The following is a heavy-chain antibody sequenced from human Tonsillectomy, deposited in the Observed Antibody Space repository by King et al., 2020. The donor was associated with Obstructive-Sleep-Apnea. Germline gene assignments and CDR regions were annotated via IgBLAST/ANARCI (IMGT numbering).Heavy chain of an antibody. V-gene: IGHV3-9*01. CDR2: ISWNIGSI. CDR1: GFTFDDYA. CDR3: AKTLYDILTGSLDY. Sequence: VQLVESGGGLVQPGRSLRLSCAASGFTFDDYAMHWVRQAPGKGLEWVSGISWNIGSIGYADSVNGRFTISSDNSKNSLYLQMNSLRAEDTALYYCAKTLYDILTGSLDYWGQGTLVTVSS. J-gene: IGHJ4*02. D-gene: IGHD3-9*01.